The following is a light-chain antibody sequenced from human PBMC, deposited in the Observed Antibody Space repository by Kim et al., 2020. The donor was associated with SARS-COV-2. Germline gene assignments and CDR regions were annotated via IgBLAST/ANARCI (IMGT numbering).Light chain of an antibody. CDR1: EVISSY. V-gene: IGKV1-9*01. CDR3: QQLSDFPIT. CDR2: GAS. Sequence: ASVGDRVTIPCRASEVISSYLACYQHKSGKAPELLIYGASTLQSGVPSRFSGRGSGTDFTLTISSLQPEDFATYYCQQLSDFPITFGQGTRLEIK. J-gene: IGKJ5*01.